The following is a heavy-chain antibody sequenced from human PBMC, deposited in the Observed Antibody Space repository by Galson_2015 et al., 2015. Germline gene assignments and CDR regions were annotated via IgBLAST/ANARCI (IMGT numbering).Heavy chain of an antibody. V-gene: IGHV3-30-3*01. CDR2: ISYDGSNK. J-gene: IGHJ4*02. Sequence: SLRLSCAASGFTFSSYAMHRVRQAPGKGLEWVAVISYDGSNKYYADSVKGRFTISRDNSKNTLYLQMNSLRAEDTAVYYCASVPLYYDSSGYYPFDYWGQGTLVTVSS. CDR3: ASVPLYYDSSGYYPFDY. CDR1: GFTFSSYA. D-gene: IGHD3-22*01.